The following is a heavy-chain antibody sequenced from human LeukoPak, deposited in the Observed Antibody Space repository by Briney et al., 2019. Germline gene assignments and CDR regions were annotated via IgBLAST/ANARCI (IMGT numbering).Heavy chain of an antibody. Sequence: PSETLSLTCTVSGDSISSNSFYWSWIRQPPGKGLEWIGYIYYSGSTNYNPSLKSRVTISVDTSKNQFSLKLSSVTAADTAVYYCARNAVSYYHYMDVWGKGTTVTVSS. CDR3: ARNAVSYYHYMDV. J-gene: IGHJ6*03. V-gene: IGHV4-61*01. CDR1: GDSISSNSFY. CDR2: IYYSGST. D-gene: IGHD1-1*01.